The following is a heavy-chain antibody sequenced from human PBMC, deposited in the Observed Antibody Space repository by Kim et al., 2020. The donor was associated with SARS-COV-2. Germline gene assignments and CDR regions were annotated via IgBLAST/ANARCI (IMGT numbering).Heavy chain of an antibody. Sequence: ASVKVSCKASGYTFTNYDISWVRQAPGQGLEWMGWMSPKSGNTGYAQKFQGTVTLTRDTSISTAYMELSSLTSEDTAVYYCAREETRDSSGWYRNPNARNFYVYAMDVWVQGTTVTVSS. V-gene: IGHV1-8*01. CDR1: GYTFTNYD. CDR2: MSPKSGNT. J-gene: IGHJ6*02. CDR3: AREETRDSSGWYRNPNARNFYVYAMDV. D-gene: IGHD6-19*01.